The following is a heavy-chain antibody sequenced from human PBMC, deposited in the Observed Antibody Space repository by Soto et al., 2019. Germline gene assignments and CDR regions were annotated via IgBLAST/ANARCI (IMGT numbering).Heavy chain of an antibody. CDR1: GGSISSPSYN. D-gene: IGHD1-1*01. J-gene: IGHJ4*02. CDR3: ATVASTHFDS. Sequence: QVQLQQSGPGLLKPSETLSLTCTVSGGSISSPSYNWGWVRQPPGKGPEWIGSFFYGGRTHYSPSLQGRLSISVDTARSQVSLILTSVTAADTAVYYCATVASTHFDSWGQGALVVVSS. V-gene: IGHV4-39*01. CDR2: FFYGGRT.